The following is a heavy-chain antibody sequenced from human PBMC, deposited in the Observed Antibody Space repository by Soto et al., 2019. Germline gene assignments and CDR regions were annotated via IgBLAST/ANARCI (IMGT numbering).Heavy chain of an antibody. V-gene: IGHV3-21*01. D-gene: IGHD3-3*02. CDR1: GFTLSRNT. Sequence: PGGSLRLSCVTSGFTLSRNTMNWVRQAPGKGLEWVASITSSGSYVYYADSVKRRFSASRDNAKNSLSLQMDSLRPDDTAIYFCVKDEGIEAMDVWGQGTTVTVSS. CDR3: VKDEGIEAMDV. CDR2: ITSSGSYV. J-gene: IGHJ6*02.